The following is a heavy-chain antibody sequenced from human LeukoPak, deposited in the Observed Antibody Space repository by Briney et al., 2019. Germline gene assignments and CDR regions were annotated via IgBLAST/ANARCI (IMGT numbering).Heavy chain of an antibody. D-gene: IGHD3-10*01. V-gene: IGHV3-7*01. CDR3: ARDLVVRGRWSWFDP. J-gene: IGHJ5*02. CDR2: IKQDGGEI. Sequence: PGGSLRLSCAASGFTFSSYWMSWVRQAPGKGLEWVANIKQDGGEIYYVDSVKGRFTISRDNAKNSLYLQMNSLRVEDMAVYYCARDLVVRGRWSWFDPRGQGTLVTVSS. CDR1: GFTFSSYW.